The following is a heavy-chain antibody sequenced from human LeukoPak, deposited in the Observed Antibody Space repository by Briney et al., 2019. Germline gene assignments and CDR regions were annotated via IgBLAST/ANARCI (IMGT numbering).Heavy chain of an antibody. D-gene: IGHD6-19*01. CDR3: AREDYSSGQY. CDR1: GFTFSSYE. Sequence: GGSLRLSCAASGFTFSSYEMNWVRQAPGKGLEWVSYISSSGSTIYYADSVKGRFTISRDNAKNSLYLQVNSLRAEDTAVYYCAREDYSSGQYWGQGTLVTVSS. J-gene: IGHJ4*02. CDR2: ISSSGSTI. V-gene: IGHV3-48*03.